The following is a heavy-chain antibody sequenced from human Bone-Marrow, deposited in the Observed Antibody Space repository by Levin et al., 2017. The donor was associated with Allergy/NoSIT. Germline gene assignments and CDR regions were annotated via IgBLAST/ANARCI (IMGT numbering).Heavy chain of an antibody. V-gene: IGHV4-34*01. J-gene: IGHJ5*02. CDR2: INHSGST. Sequence: SETLSLTCAVYGGSFSGYYWSWIRQPPGKGLEWIGEINHSGSTNYNPSLKSRVTISVDTSKNQFSLKLSSVTAADTAVYYCARGHYDYIWGSYRYTGPWFDPWGQGTLVTVSS. CDR3: ARGHYDYIWGSYRYTGPWFDP. CDR1: GGSFSGYY. D-gene: IGHD3-16*02.